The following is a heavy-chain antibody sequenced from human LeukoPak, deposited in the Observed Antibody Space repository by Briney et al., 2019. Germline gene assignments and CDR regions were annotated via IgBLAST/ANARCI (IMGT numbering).Heavy chain of an antibody. Sequence: GASVKVSCKASGYTFTSYDINWVRQATGQGLEWMGWMNPNSGNTGYAQKFQGRVTMTRNTSISTAYMELSSLRSEDTAVYYCARSLDQDDAFDIWGQGTMVTVSS. J-gene: IGHJ3*02. CDR2: MNPNSGNT. CDR1: GYTFTSYD. V-gene: IGHV1-8*01. CDR3: ARSLDQDDAFDI.